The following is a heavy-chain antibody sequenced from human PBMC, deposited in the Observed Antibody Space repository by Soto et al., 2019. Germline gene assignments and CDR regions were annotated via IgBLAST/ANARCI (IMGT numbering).Heavy chain of an antibody. D-gene: IGHD5-12*01. V-gene: IGHV4-4*07. CDR2: IYSNGNT. CDR1: GDSINNYY. CDR3: ARGGAVATTAHFDH. Sequence: PSETLSLTCTVSGDSINNYYWSWMRPPAGKGLEWIGRIYSNGNTYYNPSLKSRVSMSVDTSKNQFSLILKTVTAADTAVYYCARGGAVATTAHFDHWAREPWSPSPQ. J-gene: IGHJ4*02.